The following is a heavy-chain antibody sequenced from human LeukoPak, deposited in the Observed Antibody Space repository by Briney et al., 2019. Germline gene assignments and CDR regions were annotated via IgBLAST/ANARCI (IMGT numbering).Heavy chain of an antibody. CDR1: GGSITSYY. CDR2: IYYSGST. D-gene: IGHD3-3*01. CDR3: ARTMKGDFWSNYSYYYYYYMDV. J-gene: IGHJ6*03. Sequence: SETLSLTCTVSGGSITSYYWSWIRQPPGKGLEWIGYIYYSGSTNYNPSLKSRVTMSVDTSKNQFSLKLTSVTAADTAVYYCARTMKGDFWSNYSYYYYYYMDVWGKGTTVTVSS. V-gene: IGHV4-59*01.